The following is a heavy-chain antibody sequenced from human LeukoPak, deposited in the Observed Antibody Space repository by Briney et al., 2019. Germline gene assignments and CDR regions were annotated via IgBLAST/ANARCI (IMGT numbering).Heavy chain of an antibody. CDR3: ARDGGIAGSTTYFDY. V-gene: IGHV3-23*01. CDR1: GFTFGGYA. CDR2: ISGGGGST. D-gene: IGHD1-26*01. Sequence: GGSLRLSCGASGFTFGGYAMTWGRQAPGKGPEWVSGISGGGGSTFYADSVRGRFTVSRDNSKNTLYLQMDSFRVDDTAIYYCARDGGIAGSTTYFDYWGQGTLVTVSS. J-gene: IGHJ4*02.